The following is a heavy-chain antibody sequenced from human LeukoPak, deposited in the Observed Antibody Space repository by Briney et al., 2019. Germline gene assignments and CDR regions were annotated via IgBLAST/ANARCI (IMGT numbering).Heavy chain of an antibody. CDR1: GFTFSSYS. V-gene: IGHV3-21*01. CDR2: IAGSGSYI. CDR3: ARGTYGMDV. Sequence: GGSLRLSCAASGFTFSSYSMNWVRQAPGKGLEWVSSIAGSGSYIYYADSVKGRFTISRDNAKNSLYLQMNSLRAEDTAVYYCARGTYGMDVWGQGTTVTVSS. J-gene: IGHJ6*02.